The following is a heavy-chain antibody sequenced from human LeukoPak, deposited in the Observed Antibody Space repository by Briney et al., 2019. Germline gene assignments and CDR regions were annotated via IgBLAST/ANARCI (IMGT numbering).Heavy chain of an antibody. CDR3: ARDAVTMVRGVIGY. V-gene: IGHV3-21*01. J-gene: IGHJ4*02. CDR2: ISSSSSYI. CDR1: GFTFSSYS. D-gene: IGHD3-10*01. Sequence: GGSLRLSCAASGFTFSSYSMNWVRQAPGKGLEWVSSISSSSSYIYYADSVKGRFTISRDNAKNSLYLQMNSLRAEDTAVYYCARDAVTMVRGVIGYWGQGTLVTVSS.